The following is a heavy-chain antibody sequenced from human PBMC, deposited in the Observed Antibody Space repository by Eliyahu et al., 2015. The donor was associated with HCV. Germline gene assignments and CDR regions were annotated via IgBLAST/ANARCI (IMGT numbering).Heavy chain of an antibody. V-gene: IGHV4-61*02. CDR1: GXXISSGSYY. CDR3: ARGVRYGDYVRDAFDI. D-gene: IGHD4-17*01. J-gene: IGHJ3*02. Sequence: QVQLQESGPGLVKPSQTLSLTCXVSGXXISSGSYYWXWIRQPAGKGLEWIGRIYTXGSTNYNPSLKSRVTISVDTSKNQFSLKLSSVTAADTAVYYCARGVRYGDYVRDAFDIWGQGTMVTVSS. CDR2: IYTXGST.